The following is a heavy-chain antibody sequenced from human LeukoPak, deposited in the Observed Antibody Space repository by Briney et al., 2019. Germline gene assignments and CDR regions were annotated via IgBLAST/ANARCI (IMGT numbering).Heavy chain of an antibody. CDR3: ARGLAADTGTFDY. Sequence: ASVTVSCTASGYTFTSYAMHWVRQAPGQRLEWMGWINAGNGNTKYSQKFQGRVTITRDTSASTAYMELSSLRSEDTAVYYCARGLAADTGTFDYWGQGTLVTVSS. J-gene: IGHJ4*02. CDR2: INAGNGNT. CDR1: GYTFTSYA. D-gene: IGHD3-10*01. V-gene: IGHV1-3*01.